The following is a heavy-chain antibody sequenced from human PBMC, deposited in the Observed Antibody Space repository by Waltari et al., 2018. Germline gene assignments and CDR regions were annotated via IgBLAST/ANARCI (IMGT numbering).Heavy chain of an antibody. Sequence: EVQLVQSGAEVKKPGESLKISCKGSGYSFTSYWIGWVRQMPGKGLEWMGSIHPGDSDTRDSPSVQGQGTISADKSISTAYLQWSSLKASDPAMYYCARLDSGSYPEGGYFDYWGQGTLVTVSS. CDR1: GYSFTSYW. V-gene: IGHV5-51*03. CDR2: IHPGDSDT. D-gene: IGHD1-26*01. J-gene: IGHJ4*02. CDR3: ARLDSGSYPEGGYFDY.